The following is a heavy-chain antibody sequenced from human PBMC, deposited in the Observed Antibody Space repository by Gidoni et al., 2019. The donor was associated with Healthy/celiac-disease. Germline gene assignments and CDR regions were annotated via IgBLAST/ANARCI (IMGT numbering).Heavy chain of an antibody. CDR2: IYNSGST. Sequence: QVQPPESGPGLVKPSENLSLTCTVVGGSISSYYWSWIRQPAGKGLEWIGRIYNSGSTNYNPSLKIRVTMSVDTSKNQFSLKLSVVTAADTAVYYCARVEDYGDFPFDPWGQGTLVTVSS. V-gene: IGHV4-4*07. CDR1: GGSISSYY. D-gene: IGHD4-17*01. CDR3: ARVEDYGDFPFDP. J-gene: IGHJ5*02.